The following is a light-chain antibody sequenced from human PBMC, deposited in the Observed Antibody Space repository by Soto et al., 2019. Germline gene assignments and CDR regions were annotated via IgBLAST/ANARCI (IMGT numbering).Light chain of an antibody. V-gene: IGLV2-14*01. CDR3: SSYTSSSTLV. CDR2: EVG. CDR1: SSDVGGYNH. J-gene: IGLJ2*01. Sequence: QSVLTQPASVSGSPGQSITISCTGTSSDVGGYNHVSWYQQHPGKAPKPMIYEVGNRPSGVSNRFSGSKSGNTASLTISGLQAEDEADFYCSSYTSSSTLVFGGGTKLTVL.